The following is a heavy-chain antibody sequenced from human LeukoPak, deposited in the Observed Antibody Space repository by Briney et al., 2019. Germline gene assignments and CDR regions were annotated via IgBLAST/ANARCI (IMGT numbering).Heavy chain of an antibody. Sequence: GGSLRLSCAASGFTFSSYWMTWVRQVPGKGLEWVANIKQDGSEKYYVDSVKGRFTISRDNAKNSLYLQLSSLSAGDTAVYYCARDFEEKKGLAAGASDYWGQGTLVTVSS. CDR1: GFTFSSYW. CDR2: IKQDGSEK. D-gene: IGHD6-13*01. CDR3: ARDFEEKKGLAAGASDY. J-gene: IGHJ4*02. V-gene: IGHV3-7*01.